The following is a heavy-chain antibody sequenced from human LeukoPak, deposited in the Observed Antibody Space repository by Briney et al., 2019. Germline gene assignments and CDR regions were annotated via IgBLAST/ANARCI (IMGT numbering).Heavy chain of an antibody. J-gene: IGHJ4*02. CDR3: AVGGGFWSGYWTPAIDY. CDR1: GGSISSYY. V-gene: IGHV4-59*01. D-gene: IGHD3-3*01. CDR2: IYYSGST. Sequence: SETLSLTCTVSGGSISSYYWSWIRQPPGKGLEWVGYIYYSGSTNYNPSLKSRVTISVDTSKNQFSLKLSSVTAADTAVYYCAVGGGFWSGYWTPAIDYWGQGTLVTVSS.